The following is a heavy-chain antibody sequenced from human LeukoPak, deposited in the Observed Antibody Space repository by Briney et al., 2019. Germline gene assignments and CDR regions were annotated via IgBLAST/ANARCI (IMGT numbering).Heavy chain of an antibody. V-gene: IGHV3-11*04. Sequence: GSLRLSCAASGLRFSDYYVSWIRQAPGKGLQWVSYISSGGDIMHYADSVKGRFTSSRDNAKNSGYLEMNSLRAEDTAVYSCARDKTRGLGYSYSKSGNYFDYWGQGTLVTVSS. CDR1: GLRFSDYY. J-gene: IGHJ4*02. CDR2: ISSGGDIM. CDR3: ARDKTRGLGYSYSKSGNYFDY. D-gene: IGHD5-18*01.